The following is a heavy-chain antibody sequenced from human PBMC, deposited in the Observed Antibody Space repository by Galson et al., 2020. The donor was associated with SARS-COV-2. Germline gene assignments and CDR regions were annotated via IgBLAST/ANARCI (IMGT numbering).Heavy chain of an antibody. D-gene: IGHD3-10*01. J-gene: IGHJ4*02. Sequence: GESLKISCAASGFTFSSYAMHWVRQAPGKGLEWVAVISYDGSNKYYADSVKGRFTISRDNSKNTLYLQMNSLRAEDTAVYYCARGSPVLLWFGESFDYWGQGTLVTVSS. CDR1: GFTFSSYA. CDR2: ISYDGSNK. CDR3: ARGSPVLLWFGESFDY. V-gene: IGHV3-30*04.